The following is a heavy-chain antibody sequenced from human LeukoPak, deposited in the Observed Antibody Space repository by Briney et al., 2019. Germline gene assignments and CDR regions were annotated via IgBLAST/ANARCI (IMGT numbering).Heavy chain of an antibody. Sequence: ASVKVSCKASGYTFTGYYMHWVRQAPGQGLEWMGWINPNSGGTNYAQKFQGRVTMTRDTSISTAYMELSRLRSDDTAVYYCARGATIFGVVKNNWFDPWGQGTLVTVSS. J-gene: IGHJ5*02. CDR2: INPNSGGT. V-gene: IGHV1-2*02. D-gene: IGHD3-3*01. CDR1: GYTFTGYY. CDR3: ARGATIFGVVKNNWFDP.